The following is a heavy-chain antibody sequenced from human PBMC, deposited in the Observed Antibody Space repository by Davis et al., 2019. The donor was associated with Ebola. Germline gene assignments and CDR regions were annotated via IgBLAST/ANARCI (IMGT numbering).Heavy chain of an antibody. CDR1: GYTFNSYW. D-gene: IGHD3-10*01. CDR3: ARGGSGTSYYFDY. Sequence: GESLKISCRGSGYTFNSYWIGWVRQMPGKGLEWMGIIYPGDSDTRYSPSFQGQVTISADKSITTAYLQWSSLKASDIAMYYCARGGSGTSYYFDYWGQGTLVTVSS. V-gene: IGHV5-51*01. CDR2: IYPGDSDT. J-gene: IGHJ4*02.